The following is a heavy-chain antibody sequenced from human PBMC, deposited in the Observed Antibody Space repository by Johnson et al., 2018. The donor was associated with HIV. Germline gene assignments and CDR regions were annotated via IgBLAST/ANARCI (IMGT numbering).Heavy chain of an antibody. CDR2: ISSSGSTI. CDR1: GFTFDDYT. D-gene: IGHD6-6*01. V-gene: IGHV3-48*04. J-gene: IGHJ3*02. Sequence: VQLVESGGVVVQPGGSLRLSCAASGFTFDDYTMHWVRQAPGKGLEWVSYISSSGSTIYYADSVKGRFTISRDNAKNSLYLQMNSLRAEDTAVYYCARDVGYSSSSFGAFDIWGQGTMVTVSS. CDR3: ARDVGYSSSSFGAFDI.